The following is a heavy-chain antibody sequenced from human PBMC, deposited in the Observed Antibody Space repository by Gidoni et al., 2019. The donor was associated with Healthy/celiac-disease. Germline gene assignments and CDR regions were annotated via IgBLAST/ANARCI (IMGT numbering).Heavy chain of an antibody. CDR2: ISEDGSNK. Sequence: QVPLVESGGGVVQPGRSLGLSCAASRFPFSCYAMHWVRQAPGKGLEWVTIISEDGSNKYYADSVKGRFSISRDNSKNTLYLQMNSLRAEDTATYYCARGSDTPVAPAIIDYWGQGTLVTVSS. CDR1: RFPFSCYA. J-gene: IGHJ4*02. CDR3: ARGSDTPVAPAIIDY. D-gene: IGHD5-18*01. V-gene: IGHV3-30-3*01.